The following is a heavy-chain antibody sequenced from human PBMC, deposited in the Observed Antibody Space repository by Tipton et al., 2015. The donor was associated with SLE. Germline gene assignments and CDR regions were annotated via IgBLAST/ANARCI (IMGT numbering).Heavy chain of an antibody. D-gene: IGHD3-22*01. CDR1: GGSISSGSYY. CDR3: AGYYYDSSVGAFDI. J-gene: IGHJ3*02. V-gene: IGHV4-61*09. Sequence: TLSLTCTVSGGSISSGSYYWSWIRQPAGKGLEWIGYIYTSGSTNYNPSLKSRVTISVDTSKNQFSLKLNSVTAADTAVYYCAGYYYDSSVGAFDIWGQGTMVTVSS. CDR2: IYTSGST.